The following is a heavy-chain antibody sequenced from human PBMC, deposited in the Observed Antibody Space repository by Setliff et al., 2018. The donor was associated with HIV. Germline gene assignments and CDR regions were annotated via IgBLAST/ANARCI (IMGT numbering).Heavy chain of an antibody. D-gene: IGHD4-17*01. V-gene: IGHV4-4*09. CDR2: IYTSGST. CDR3: ARGFDHGDYEESGYVFYYMDV. J-gene: IGHJ6*03. Sequence: KSSETLSLTCTVSGGSFSDYYRSWIRQPPGKGLEWIGYIYTSGSTNYNPSLKSRVTISVDTSKNQFSLKLSSVTAADTALYFCARGFDHGDYEESGYVFYYMDVWGKGTTVTVSS. CDR1: GGSFSDYY.